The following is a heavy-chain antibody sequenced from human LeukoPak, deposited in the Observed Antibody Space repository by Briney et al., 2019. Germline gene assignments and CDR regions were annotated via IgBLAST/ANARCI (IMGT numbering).Heavy chain of an antibody. CDR3: ARAVEHGSEYFQH. Sequence: SETLSLTCTVSGGSISSGSYYWSWIRQPAGKGLEWIGRIYTSGSTNYNPSLKSRVTISVDTSKNQLSLKLSSVTAADTAVYYCARAVEHGSEYFQHWGQGTLVTVSS. J-gene: IGHJ1*01. V-gene: IGHV4-61*02. D-gene: IGHD1/OR15-1a*01. CDR2: IYTSGST. CDR1: GGSISSGSYY.